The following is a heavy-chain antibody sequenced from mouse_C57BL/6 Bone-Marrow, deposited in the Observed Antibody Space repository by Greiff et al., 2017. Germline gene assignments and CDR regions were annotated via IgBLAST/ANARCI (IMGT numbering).Heavy chain of an antibody. D-gene: IGHD2-12*01. J-gene: IGHJ4*01. CDR1: GYTFTSYW. CDR3: ARSNYNAMDY. Sequence: VQRVESGAELVMPGASVKLSCKASGYTFTSYWMHWVKQRPGQGLEWIGEIDPSDSYTNYNQKFKGKSTLTVDKSSSTAYMQLSSLTSEDSAVYYCARSNYNAMDYWGQGTSVTVSS. V-gene: IGHV1-69*01. CDR2: IDPSDSYT.